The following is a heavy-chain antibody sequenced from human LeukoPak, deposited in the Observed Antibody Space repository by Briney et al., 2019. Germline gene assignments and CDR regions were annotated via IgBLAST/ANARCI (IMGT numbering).Heavy chain of an antibody. V-gene: IGHV3-33*06. CDR1: GFTFSSYG. D-gene: IGHD1-26*01. CDR3: AKDPRGSYSRDYYYYMDV. Sequence: GRSLRLSCAASGFTFSSYGMHWVRQAPGKGLEWGAAIWYDGSNKYYADSVKGRFTISRDNSKNTLYLQMNSLRAEDAAVYYCAKDPRGSYSRDYYYYMDVWGKGTTVTVSS. J-gene: IGHJ6*03. CDR2: IWYDGSNK.